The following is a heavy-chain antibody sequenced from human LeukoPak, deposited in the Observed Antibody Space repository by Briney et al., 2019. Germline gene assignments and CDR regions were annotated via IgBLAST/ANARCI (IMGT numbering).Heavy chain of an antibody. CDR2: MYHSGSP. CDR3: TRYNGYYSFDY. J-gene: IGHJ4*02. CDR1: GYSISSGYY. D-gene: IGHD3-22*01. Sequence: SETLSLTCSVSGYSISSGYYWGWIRQPPGKGLEWIGSMYHSGSPYYNPALKSRVTISVDTSNSQFSLKMNSVTAADTAVYYCTRYNGYYSFDYWGQGTLVTVSS. V-gene: IGHV4-38-2*01.